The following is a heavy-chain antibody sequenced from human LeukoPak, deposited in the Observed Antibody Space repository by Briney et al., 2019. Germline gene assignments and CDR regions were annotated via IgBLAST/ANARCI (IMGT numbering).Heavy chain of an antibody. V-gene: IGHV3-9*01. Sequence: PGGSLRLSCAASGFTFDDYGMHWVWQPPGKGLEWVSGISYNGGSTDYADSVKGRFTISRDNAKNSLYLQISTLRPEDTALYYCAKHLRATNIYYFYGLDVWGQGTTVTVSS. CDR2: ISYNGGST. J-gene: IGHJ6*02. D-gene: IGHD1-26*01. CDR1: GFTFDDYG. CDR3: AKHLRATNIYYFYGLDV.